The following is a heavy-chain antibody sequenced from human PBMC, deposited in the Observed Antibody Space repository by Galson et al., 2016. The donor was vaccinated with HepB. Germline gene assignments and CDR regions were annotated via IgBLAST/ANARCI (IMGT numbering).Heavy chain of an antibody. CDR2: IKHDGKEK. V-gene: IGHV3-7*03. Sequence: SLRLSCAASGFTFRDYWMNWVRQAPGKGLEWVAIIKHDGKEKHYAASVTGRFTISRDNGDNSLYLQMHSLRVEDTAVYYCARDVPSDSWGAFDIWGQWTMVTVSS. CDR3: ARDVPSDSWGAFDI. CDR1: GFTFRDYW. J-gene: IGHJ3*02. D-gene: IGHD3-16*01.